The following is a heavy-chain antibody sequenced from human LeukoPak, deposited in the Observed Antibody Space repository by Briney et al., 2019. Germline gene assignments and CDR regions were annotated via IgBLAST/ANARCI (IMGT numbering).Heavy chain of an antibody. CDR1: GGTFSSYA. Sequence: ASVKVSCKPSGGTFSSYAISWVRQAPGQGLEWMGGIIPIFGTANYAQKFQGRVTITADKSTSTAYMELSSLRSEDTAVYYCASRRSRFGELLYFDYWGQGTLVTVSS. CDR2: IIPIFGTA. V-gene: IGHV1-69*06. CDR3: ASRRSRFGELLYFDY. D-gene: IGHD3-10*01. J-gene: IGHJ4*02.